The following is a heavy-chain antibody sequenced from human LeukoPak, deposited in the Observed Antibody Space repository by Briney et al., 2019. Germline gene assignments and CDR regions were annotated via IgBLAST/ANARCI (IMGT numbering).Heavy chain of an antibody. J-gene: IGHJ6*03. CDR1: GFTFSSYN. Sequence: GGSLRLSCAASGFTFSSYNMNWVRQAPGKGLEWISSITFSSSYVFYADSVKGRFTISRDNAKNSLYLQMNSLTVEDSAIYYCAGDPYSVNYGDHYYYYMDVWGKGTTVTISS. D-gene: IGHD1-26*01. CDR3: AGDPYSVNYGDHYYYYMDV. CDR2: ITFSSSYV. V-gene: IGHV3-21*04.